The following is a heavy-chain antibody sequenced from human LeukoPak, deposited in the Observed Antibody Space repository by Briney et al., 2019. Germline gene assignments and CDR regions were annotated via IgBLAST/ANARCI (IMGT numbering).Heavy chain of an antibody. Sequence: SETLSLTCTVSGGSLSSYYWSWIRQPPGKGLEWIGYIYYSGSTNYNPSLKSRVTISVDTSKNQFSLKLSSVTAADTAVYYCARLNDYYGSGSVDYWGQGTLVTVSS. D-gene: IGHD3-10*01. J-gene: IGHJ4*02. V-gene: IGHV4-59*08. CDR2: IYYSGST. CDR1: GGSLSSYY. CDR3: ARLNDYYGSGSVDY.